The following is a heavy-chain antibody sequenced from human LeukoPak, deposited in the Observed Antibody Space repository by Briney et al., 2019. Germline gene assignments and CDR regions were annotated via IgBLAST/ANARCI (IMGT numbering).Heavy chain of an antibody. CDR2: IYTSGST. V-gene: IGHV4-4*07. Sequence: SEALSLTCTVSGGSISSYYWSWIRQPAGRGLEWIGRIYTSGSTNYNPSLKSRVTMSVDTSKNQFSLKLSSVTAADTAVYYCARSSIAEPGYYYYMDVWGKGTTVTVS. J-gene: IGHJ6*03. CDR1: GGSISSYY. CDR3: ARSSIAEPGYYYYMDV. D-gene: IGHD6-6*01.